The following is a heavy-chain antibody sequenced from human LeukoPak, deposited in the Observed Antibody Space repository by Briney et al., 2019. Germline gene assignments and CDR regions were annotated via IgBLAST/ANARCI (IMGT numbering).Heavy chain of an antibody. CDR1: GYTFTSYD. CDR2: ISGYNGNT. CDR3: ARWSAPDRKDDY. Sequence: EASVKVSCKASGYTFTSYDISWVRQAPGQGLEWMGWISGYNGNTNYAQKLQGRVTMTTDTSTSTAYMELRSLRSDDTAVYYCARWSAPDRKDDYWGQGTLVTVSS. V-gene: IGHV1-18*01. J-gene: IGHJ4*02. D-gene: IGHD1-14*01.